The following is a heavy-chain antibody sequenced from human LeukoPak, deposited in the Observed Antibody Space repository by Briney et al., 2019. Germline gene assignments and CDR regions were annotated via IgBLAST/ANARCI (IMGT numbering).Heavy chain of an antibody. V-gene: IGHV4-38-2*02. J-gene: IGHJ4*02. CDR1: GYSISSGYY. CDR3: ARGYLWFGRGGPFDY. CDR2: IYHSGST. Sequence: SETLSLTCTVSGYSISSGYYWGWIRQPPGKGLEWIGSIYHSGSTYYNPSLKSRVTISVDTSKNQFSLKLSSVTAADTAVYYCARGYLWFGRGGPFDYWGQGTLVTVSS. D-gene: IGHD3-10*01.